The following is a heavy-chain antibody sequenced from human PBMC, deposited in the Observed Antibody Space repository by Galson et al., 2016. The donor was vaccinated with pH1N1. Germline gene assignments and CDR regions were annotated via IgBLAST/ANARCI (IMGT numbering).Heavy chain of an antibody. D-gene: IGHD7-27*01. V-gene: IGHV3-7*01. J-gene: IGHJ4*02. CDR3: AKENWGCEY. CDR1: GFTFSRYY. Sequence: SLRLSCAASGFTFSRYYMTWVRQAPGKGLEWVANIKQDGCEKNYVDSVKGRFTISRDNAKNSVYLQMNSLRAEDTAVYYCAKENWGCEYWGQGTLVTISS. CDR2: IKQDGCEK.